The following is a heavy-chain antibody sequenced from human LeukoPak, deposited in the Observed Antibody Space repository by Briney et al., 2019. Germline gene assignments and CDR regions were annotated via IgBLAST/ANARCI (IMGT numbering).Heavy chain of an antibody. Sequence: ASVKVSCKASGYTFTGHDMHWVRQAPGQGLEWMGRIDPNSGGTYYAQKFQGRVTMTRDTSMSTAYMELSRLRSDDTAVYYCARDLTVLGYFDYWGQGTLVTVSS. CDR3: ARDLTVLGYFDY. D-gene: IGHD3-16*01. V-gene: IGHV1-2*02. CDR1: GYTFTGHD. J-gene: IGHJ4*02. CDR2: IDPNSGGT.